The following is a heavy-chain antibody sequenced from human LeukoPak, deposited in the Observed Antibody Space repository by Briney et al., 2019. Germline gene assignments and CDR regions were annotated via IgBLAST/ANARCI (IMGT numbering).Heavy chain of an antibody. J-gene: IGHJ6*02. Sequence: ASVKVSCKASAYTFTGYYLHWVRQAPGQGLEWMGIINPSGGSTSYAQKFQGRVTMTRDTSTSTVYMELSSLRSEDTAVYYCARALYSSGWYKASRYYYGMDVWGQGTTVTVSS. CDR2: INPSGGST. CDR3: ARALYSSGWYKASRYYYGMDV. V-gene: IGHV1-46*01. D-gene: IGHD6-19*01. CDR1: AYTFTGYY.